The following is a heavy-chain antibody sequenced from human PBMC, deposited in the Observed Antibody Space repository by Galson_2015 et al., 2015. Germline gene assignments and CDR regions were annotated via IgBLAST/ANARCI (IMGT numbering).Heavy chain of an antibody. V-gene: IGHV3-23*01. CDR2: ISGTGGNT. Sequence: SLRLSCAASGFTFSSYAMSWVRQAPGKGLEWVSAISGTGGNTYYADSVKGRFTISRDNTKNTLFLQMNTLRAEDTALYYCAKDSGDHDYWGPGTLVTVPS. D-gene: IGHD4-17*01. CDR1: GFTFSSYA. J-gene: IGHJ4*02. CDR3: AKDSGDHDY.